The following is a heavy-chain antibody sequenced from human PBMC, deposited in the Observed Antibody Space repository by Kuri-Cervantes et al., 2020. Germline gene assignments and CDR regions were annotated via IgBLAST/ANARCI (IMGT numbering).Heavy chain of an antibody. J-gene: IGHJ6*02. CDR3: AREDGYSSSWYSYYYYGMDV. CDR2: ISAYNGNT. Sequence: ASVNVSCRASGYTFTSYGISWVRQAPGQGLEWMGWISAYNGNTNYAQKLQGRVTMTTDTSTSTAYLELRSLRSDDTAVYFCAREDGYSSSWYSYYYYGMDVWGQGTTVTVSS. CDR1: GYTFTSYG. D-gene: IGHD6-13*01. V-gene: IGHV1-18*01.